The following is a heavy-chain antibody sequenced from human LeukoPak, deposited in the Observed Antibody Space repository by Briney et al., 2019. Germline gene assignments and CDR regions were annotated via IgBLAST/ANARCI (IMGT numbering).Heavy chain of an antibody. J-gene: IGHJ4*02. D-gene: IGHD3-16*02. CDR1: GFAFSSYA. V-gene: IGHV3-23*01. Sequence: GGPLRLSCAASGFAFSSYAMSWVRQAPGKGLEWVSAISGSGGSTYYADSVKGRFTISRDNSKNTLYLQMNRLRAEDTAVYYCTTDLYYDYVWGSYRPMFDYWGQGTLVTVSS. CDR3: TTDLYYDYVWGSYRPMFDY. CDR2: ISGSGGST.